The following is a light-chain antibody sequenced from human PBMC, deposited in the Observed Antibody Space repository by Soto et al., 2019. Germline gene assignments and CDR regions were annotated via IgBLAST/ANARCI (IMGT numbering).Light chain of an antibody. CDR1: QSVLYSSDNRNY. Sequence: DIVMTQSPDSLAVSLGERATINCKSSQSVLYSSDNRNYLTWYQQKPGQPPKLLIYWASTRESGVPDRFSGSGSGTDFTLTITSMQAQAVAVYYCQQYYNIPKTFGQGTKVDIK. CDR3: QQYYNIPKT. V-gene: IGKV4-1*01. CDR2: WAS. J-gene: IGKJ1*01.